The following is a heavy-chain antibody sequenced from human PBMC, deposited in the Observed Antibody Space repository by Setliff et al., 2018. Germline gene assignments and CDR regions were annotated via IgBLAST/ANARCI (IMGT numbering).Heavy chain of an antibody. Sequence: GGSLRLSCAGSGFTFSSHGMTWVRLAPGKGLEWISYISTSSSTTHYADSVRGRFTVSRDNAKNTLYLEMNNLRAEDSAVYYCARRGTTAFDFWGLGTLVTVSS. J-gene: IGHJ4*02. CDR3: ARRGTTAFDF. CDR2: ISTSSSTT. V-gene: IGHV3-48*01. D-gene: IGHD4-4*01. CDR1: GFTFSSHG.